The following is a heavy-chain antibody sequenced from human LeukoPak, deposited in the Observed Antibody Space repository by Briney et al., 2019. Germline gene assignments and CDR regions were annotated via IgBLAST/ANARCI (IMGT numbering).Heavy chain of an antibody. J-gene: IGHJ5*02. D-gene: IGHD2-2*01. V-gene: IGHV4-34*01. Sequence: SETLSLTCAVYRGSFSGYYWSWIRQPPGKGLEWIGDVNHSGSTNYNPSLKSRVTISVDTSKNQFSQKLSSVTAADTAVYHCAREMSIVVVPGATFWFDPWGQGTLVTVSS. CDR2: VNHSGST. CDR1: RGSFSGYY. CDR3: AREMSIVVVPGATFWFDP.